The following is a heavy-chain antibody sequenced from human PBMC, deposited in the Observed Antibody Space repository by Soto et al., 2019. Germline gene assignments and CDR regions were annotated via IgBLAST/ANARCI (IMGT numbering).Heavy chain of an antibody. CDR3: ARIPHSTTIYYDYTFGMDV. J-gene: IGHJ6*02. V-gene: IGHV5-51*01. D-gene: IGHD1-1*01. CDR1: GYSFPSDW. CDR2: IYPADSDT. Sequence: PGASLKISCKGSGYSFPSDWIGWVRQMPGKGLEWRGSIYPADSDTRYSPSFQCQVTISADKSITTAYLKWSSLKASDSAIYYCARIPHSTTIYYDYTFGMDVWGQGTTVTVSS.